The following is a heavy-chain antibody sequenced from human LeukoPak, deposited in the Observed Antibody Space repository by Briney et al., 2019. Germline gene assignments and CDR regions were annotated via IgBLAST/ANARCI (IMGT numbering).Heavy chain of an antibody. Sequence: GGSLRLSCAASGFTFSSYSMNWVRQAPGKGLEWVSSISSSSYIYYADSVKGRFTISRDNAKNSLFLQMNSLRAEDTAVYYCAIVEYCTGGSCYLVDYWGRGTLVTVSS. CDR1: GFTFSSYS. CDR2: ISSSSYI. V-gene: IGHV3-21*01. J-gene: IGHJ4*02. D-gene: IGHD2-15*01. CDR3: AIVEYCTGGSCYLVDY.